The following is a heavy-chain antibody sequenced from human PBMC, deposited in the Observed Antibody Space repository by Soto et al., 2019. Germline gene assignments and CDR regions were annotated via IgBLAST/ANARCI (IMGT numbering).Heavy chain of an antibody. V-gene: IGHV3-23*01. Sequence: VQLLESGGGLVQPGGSLRLSCAASGFTFSSYAMSWVRQAPGKGLEWVSAISGSGGSTYYADSVKGRFTISRDNSKNTLYLQMNSLRAEDTAVYYCARTHYYDSSGYYVGDAFDIWGQGTMVTVSS. J-gene: IGHJ3*02. D-gene: IGHD3-22*01. CDR3: ARTHYYDSSGYYVGDAFDI. CDR1: GFTFSSYA. CDR2: ISGSGGST.